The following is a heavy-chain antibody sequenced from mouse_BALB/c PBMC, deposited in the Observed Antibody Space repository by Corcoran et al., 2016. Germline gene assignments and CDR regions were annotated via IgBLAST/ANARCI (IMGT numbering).Heavy chain of an antibody. D-gene: IGHD3-2*01. CDR1: GYSFTSYY. V-gene: IGHV1-66*01. Sequence: QVQLQQSGPEQVKPGASVKISCKASGYSFTSYYIHWVKQRPGQGLEWIGWIFPGSGNTKYNEKFKGKATLTADTSSSTAYMQLSSLTSEDSAVYFCAKTARATYYFDYWGQGTTLTVSS. CDR3: AKTARATYYFDY. J-gene: IGHJ2*01. CDR2: IFPGSGNT.